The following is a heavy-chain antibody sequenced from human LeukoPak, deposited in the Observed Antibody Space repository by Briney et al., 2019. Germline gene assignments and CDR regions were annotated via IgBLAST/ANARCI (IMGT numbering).Heavy chain of an antibody. CDR3: AREESSGWYVFDC. CDR1: GGSISSGDYY. V-gene: IGHV4-30-4*01. Sequence: SQTLSLTCTVSGGSISSGDYYWSWIRQPPGKGLEWIGYIYYSGSTYYNPSLKSRVTISVDTSKNQFSLKLSSVTAADTAVYYCAREESSGWYVFDCWGQGTLVTVSS. J-gene: IGHJ4*02. D-gene: IGHD6-19*01. CDR2: IYYSGST.